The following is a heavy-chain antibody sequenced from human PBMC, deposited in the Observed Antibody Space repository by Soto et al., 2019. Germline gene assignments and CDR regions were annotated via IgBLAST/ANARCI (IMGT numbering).Heavy chain of an antibody. V-gene: IGHV1-2*04. CDR3: ARDGGYDILTGYFDC. CDR1: GYTFTGYY. Sequence: QVQLVQSGAEVKKPGASVKVSCKASGYTFTGYYMHWVRQAPGQGLEWMGWINPNSGGTNYAQKFQGWVAMTRDTSISTAYMELSRLRSDDTAVYYCARDGGYDILTGYFDCWGQGTLVTVSS. J-gene: IGHJ4*02. CDR2: INPNSGGT. D-gene: IGHD3-9*01.